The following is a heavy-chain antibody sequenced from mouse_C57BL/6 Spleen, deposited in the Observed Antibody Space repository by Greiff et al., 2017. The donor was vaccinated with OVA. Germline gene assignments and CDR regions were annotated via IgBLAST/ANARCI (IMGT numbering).Heavy chain of an antibody. CDR1: GYSITSGYY. J-gene: IGHJ3*01. CDR2: ISYDGSN. Sequence: EVQLVESGPGLVKPSQSLSLTCSVTGYSITSGYYWNWIRQFPGNKLEWMGYISYDGSNNYNPSLKNRISITRDTSKNQFFLKLNSVTTEDTATYYCAREYSTAWFAYWGQGTLVTVSA. D-gene: IGHD2-5*01. CDR3: AREYSTAWFAY. V-gene: IGHV3-6*01.